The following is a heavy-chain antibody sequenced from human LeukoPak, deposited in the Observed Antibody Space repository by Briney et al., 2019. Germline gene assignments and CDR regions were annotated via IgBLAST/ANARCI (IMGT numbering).Heavy chain of an antibody. J-gene: IGHJ6*03. D-gene: IGHD3-10*01. CDR3: ATEGVARRVRGAYYYYYMDV. V-gene: IGHV1-8*03. CDR2: MNPNSGNT. CDR1: GYTFTSYD. Sequence: ASVKVSCKASGYTFTSYDINWVRQATGQGLEWMGWMNPNSGNTGYAQKFQGRVTITRNTSISTAYMELSSLRSEDTAVYYCATEGVARRVRGAYYYYYMDVWGKGTTVTVSS.